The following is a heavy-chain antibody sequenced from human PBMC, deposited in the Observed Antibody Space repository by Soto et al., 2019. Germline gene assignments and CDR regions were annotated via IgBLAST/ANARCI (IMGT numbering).Heavy chain of an antibody. CDR3: AREGAAAEFDY. CDR1: RGSVSRSY. D-gene: IGHD6-13*01. Sequence: PSETLSLTCTVSRGSVSRSYWSWIRQPPGKGLEWIGTVFNSGSTNYNPSLKSRVTISVDTSKKQFSLKVSSATAADTAVYYCAREGAAAEFDYRGLGTLVTVSS. CDR2: VFNSGST. J-gene: IGHJ4*02. V-gene: IGHV4-59*02.